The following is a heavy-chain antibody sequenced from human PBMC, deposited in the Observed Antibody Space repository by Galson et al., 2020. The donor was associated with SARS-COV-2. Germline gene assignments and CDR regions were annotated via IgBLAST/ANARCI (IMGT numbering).Heavy chain of an antibody. Sequence: GASLKISCKGSGYSLTSYWIGWVRQMPGKGLEWMGIIYPGDSDTRYSPSFQGQVTISADKSISTAYLQWSSLKASDTAMYYCARHQGDSGGYTLLGMDVWGQGTTVTVSS. V-gene: IGHV5-51*01. CDR3: ARHQGDSGGYTLLGMDV. CDR2: IYPGDSDT. J-gene: IGHJ6*02. D-gene: IGHD3-22*01. CDR1: GYSLTSYW.